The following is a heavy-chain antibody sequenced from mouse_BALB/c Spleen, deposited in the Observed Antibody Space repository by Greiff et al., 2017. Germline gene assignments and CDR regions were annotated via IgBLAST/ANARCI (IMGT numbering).Heavy chain of an antibody. CDR1: GYTFTSYV. V-gene: IGHV1-14*01. D-gene: IGHD1-1*01. CDR3: ARSTVVENWYFDV. Sequence: VQLKQSGPELVKPGASVKMSCKASGYTFTSYVMHWVKQKPGQGLEWIGYINPYNDGTKYNEKFKGKATLTSDKSSSTAYMELSSLTSEDSVVYYCARSTVVENWYFDVWGAGTTVTVSS. J-gene: IGHJ1*01. CDR2: INPYNDGT.